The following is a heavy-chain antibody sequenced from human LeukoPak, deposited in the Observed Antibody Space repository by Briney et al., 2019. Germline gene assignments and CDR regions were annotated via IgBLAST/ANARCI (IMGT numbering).Heavy chain of an antibody. D-gene: IGHD1-26*01. J-gene: IGHJ6*03. CDR3: ARDPYSGNYGAYYYYYMDV. CDR2: IYRGDNT. CDR1: GFTVSSNY. Sequence: PGGSLRLSCAASGFTVSSNYMSWVRQAPGKGLEWVSVIYRGDNTYYTDSVKGRFTISRDNSKNTLYLQMNSLRAEDTAVYYCARDPYSGNYGAYYYYYMDVWGKGTTVTISS. V-gene: IGHV3-53*01.